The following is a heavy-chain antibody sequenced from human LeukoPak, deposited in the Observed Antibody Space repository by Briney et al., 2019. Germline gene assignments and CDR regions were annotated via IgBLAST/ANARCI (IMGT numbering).Heavy chain of an antibody. CDR2: MNPNSGNT. CDR3: ARDYGDYFSRFDY. J-gene: IGHJ4*02. V-gene: IGHV1-8*01. D-gene: IGHD4-17*01. CDR1: GYTFTIYD. Sequence: ASVTVSCKASGYTFTIYDINWVRQATGQGLEWMGWMNPNSGNTGYAQKFQGRVTMTRNTSISTAYMELSSLRSEDTAVYYCARDYGDYFSRFDYWGQGTLVTVSS.